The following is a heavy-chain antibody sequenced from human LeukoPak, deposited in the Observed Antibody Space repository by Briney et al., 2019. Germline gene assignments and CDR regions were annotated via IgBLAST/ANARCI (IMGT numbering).Heavy chain of an antibody. J-gene: IGHJ4*02. D-gene: IGHD3-3*01. CDR1: GYTFTGYY. V-gene: IGHV1-2*02. Sequence: ASVKVSCKASGYTFTGYYIHWVRQAPGQGLEWMGWINPNSGGTNYAQKFQGRVTMTRDTSITTAYMELIRLTSDDTAVYYCAREGGFYRPLDYSGQGTLVTVSS. CDR3: AREGGFYRPLDY. CDR2: INPNSGGT.